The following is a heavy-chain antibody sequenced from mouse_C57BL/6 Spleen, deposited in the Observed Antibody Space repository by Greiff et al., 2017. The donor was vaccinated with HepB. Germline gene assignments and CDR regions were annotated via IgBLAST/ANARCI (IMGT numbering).Heavy chain of an antibody. CDR1: GYAFSSYW. V-gene: IGHV1-80*01. Sequence: QVQLQQSGAELVKPGASVKISCKASGYAFSSYWMNWVKQRPGKGLEWIGQIYPGDGDTNYNGKFKGKATLTADKSSSTAYMQLSSLTSADSAVYFYSRASIYDGYYWYFDVWGTGTTVTVSS. D-gene: IGHD2-3*01. CDR2: IYPGDGDT. J-gene: IGHJ1*03. CDR3: SRASIYDGYYWYFDV.